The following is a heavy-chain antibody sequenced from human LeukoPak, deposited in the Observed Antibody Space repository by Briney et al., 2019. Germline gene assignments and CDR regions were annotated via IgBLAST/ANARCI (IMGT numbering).Heavy chain of an antibody. CDR2: ISSSSSYI. CDR3: ARARFDYYRMDV. V-gene: IGHV3-21*01. D-gene: IGHD3-16*01. J-gene: IGHJ6*04. CDR1: GFTFSSYS. Sequence: PGGSLRLSCAASGFTFSSYSMTWVRQAPRKGLEWVSSISSSSSYIYYADSVKGRFTISRDNAQNSLYLQMNSLRAEHTAVYYCARARFDYYRMDVWGKGTTVTVSS.